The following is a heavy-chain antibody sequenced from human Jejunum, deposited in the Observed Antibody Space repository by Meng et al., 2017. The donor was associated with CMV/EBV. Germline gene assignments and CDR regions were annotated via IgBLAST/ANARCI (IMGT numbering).Heavy chain of an antibody. J-gene: IGHJ4*02. V-gene: IGHV4-30-4*08. CDR3: ARVDGYSRFDY. Sequence: TVSAGSISSGDSYWSWIRQPPGQGLEWIGYIYYSGSTYYNPSLKSRVTISVDTSKNQFSLKLSSVTAADTAVYYCARVDGYSRFDYWGQGTLVTVSS. CDR1: AGSISSGDSY. CDR2: IYYSGST. D-gene: IGHD5-24*01.